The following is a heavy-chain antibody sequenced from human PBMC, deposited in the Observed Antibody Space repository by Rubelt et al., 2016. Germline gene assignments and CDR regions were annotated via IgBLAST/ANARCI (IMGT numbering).Heavy chain of an antibody. J-gene: IGHJ4*02. Sequence: EVQLVESGGGLVKPGGSLRLSCEASGFTFSSYAMSWVRQAPGKGLEWVLSISGSGGDTYYADSVKGRFTISRDNSKNTLDLQRNSLRAEDTALYSCAKVRSEVVEAALNYWGQGTLVTVSS. V-gene: IGHV3-23*04. CDR1: GFTFSSYA. D-gene: IGHD2-15*01. CDR2: ISGSGGDT. CDR3: AKVRSEVVEAALNY.